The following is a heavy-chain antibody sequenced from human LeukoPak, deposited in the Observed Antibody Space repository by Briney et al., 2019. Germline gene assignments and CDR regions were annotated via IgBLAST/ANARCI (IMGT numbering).Heavy chain of an antibody. V-gene: IGHV3-30*18. Sequence: GRSLRLSCAASGFTFSSYGMHWVRQAPGKGLEWVAVISYDGSNKYYADSVKGRFTISRDNSKNTLYLQMNSLRAEDTAVYYCANDRSRDYDILTGLGYWGQGTLVTVSS. CDR1: GFTFSSYG. CDR2: ISYDGSNK. J-gene: IGHJ4*02. CDR3: ANDRSRDYDILTGLGY. D-gene: IGHD3-9*01.